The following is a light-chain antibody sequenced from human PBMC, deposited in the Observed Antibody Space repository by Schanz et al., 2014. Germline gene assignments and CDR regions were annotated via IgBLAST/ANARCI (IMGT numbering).Light chain of an antibody. CDR3: QQYHSYPLT. CDR1: QGIRDD. J-gene: IGKJ4*01. Sequence: AIQMTQSPFSLSASVGDRVTITCRASQGIRDDLGWYQQKPGKAPKLLIYTASSLQSGVPSRFSGSGSGTEFTLTISSLQPDDFAAYYCQQYHSYPLTFGGGTMVGIK. V-gene: IGKV1-6*01. CDR2: TAS.